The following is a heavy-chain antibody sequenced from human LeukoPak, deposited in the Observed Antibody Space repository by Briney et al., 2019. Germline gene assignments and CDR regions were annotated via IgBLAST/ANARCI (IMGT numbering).Heavy chain of an antibody. D-gene: IGHD5/OR15-5a*01. J-gene: IGHJ3*02. CDR3: ARVGGGVYESCAFDT. CDR2: INHSGST. Sequence: SETLPLTCAVYGGSFSGYYWSWIRQPPGKGLEWIGEINHSGSTNYNPSLKSRVTISVDTSKNQFSLKLSPVTAADTAVYYCARVGGGVYESCAFDTWGQGTMVTVSS. V-gene: IGHV4-34*01. CDR1: GGSFSGYY.